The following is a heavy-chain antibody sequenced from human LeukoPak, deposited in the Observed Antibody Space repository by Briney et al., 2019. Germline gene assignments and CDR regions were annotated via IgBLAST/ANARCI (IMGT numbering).Heavy chain of an antibody. CDR2: MNPNSGNT. CDR1: GYTFTSYD. D-gene: IGHD2-21*02. CDR3: ARSKVTPYHYYYGMDV. Sequence: SVKVSCKASGYTFTSYDINWVRQATGQGLEWMGWMNPNSGNTGYAQKFRGRVTMTRNTSISTAYMELSSLRSEDTAVYYCARSKVTPYHYYYGMDVWGQGTTVTVSS. J-gene: IGHJ6*02. V-gene: IGHV1-8*01.